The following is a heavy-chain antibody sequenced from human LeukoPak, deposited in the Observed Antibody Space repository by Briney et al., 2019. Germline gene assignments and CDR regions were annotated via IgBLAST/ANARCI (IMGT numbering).Heavy chain of an antibody. Sequence: SETLSLTCTVSGGSISSSNYYWGWVRQPPGKGLEWIGTIYYSGSTNYNPSLKSRVTISADMPKNQFSLKVSSVTAADTAVYYCARPATSGTYYSAFDYWGQGTLVTVSS. V-gene: IGHV4-39*01. CDR3: ARPATSGTYYSAFDY. D-gene: IGHD3-22*01. J-gene: IGHJ4*02. CDR2: IYYSGST. CDR1: GGSISSSNYY.